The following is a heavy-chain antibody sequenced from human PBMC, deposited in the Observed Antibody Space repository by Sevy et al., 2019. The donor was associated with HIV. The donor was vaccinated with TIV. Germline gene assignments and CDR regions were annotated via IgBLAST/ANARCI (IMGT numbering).Heavy chain of an antibody. J-gene: IGHJ4*02. D-gene: IGHD6-25*01. V-gene: IGHV4-4*07. Sequence: SETLSLSCTVSGGSISSYYWNWIRQSAGKGLEWIGRVYPSGSTKYNPSLESRVTMSADTSKNQFSLELTPVTAADTAIYYCAREAPYCAGDGYEYWGKGILVTVSS. CDR2: VYPSGST. CDR3: AREAPYCAGDGYEY. CDR1: GGSISSYY.